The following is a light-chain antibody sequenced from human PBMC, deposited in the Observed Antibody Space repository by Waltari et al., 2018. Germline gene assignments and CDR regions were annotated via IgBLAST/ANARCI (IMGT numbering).Light chain of an antibody. V-gene: IGLV2-14*02. CDR3: SSYTSSTTWV. CDR2: ES. J-gene: IGLJ3*02. Sequence: QSALTQPASVSGSPGQSITIPCTGTSRDGGSYNFVSWYQQPPGKAPHLMIYESNRPSGVSNRFSGSKSGNTASLTISGLQAEDEADYYCSSYTSSTTWVFGGGTKVTVL. CDR1: SRDGGSYNF.